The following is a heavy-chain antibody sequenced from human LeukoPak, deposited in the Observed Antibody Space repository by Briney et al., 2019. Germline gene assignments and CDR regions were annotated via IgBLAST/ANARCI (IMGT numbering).Heavy chain of an antibody. V-gene: IGHV4-34*01. D-gene: IGHD3-16*02. J-gene: IGHJ4*02. Sequence: SETLSLTCAVYGGSFSGYYWSWIRQPPGKGLEWIGEINHSGSTNYNPSLKRRVTISVDTSKNQFSLKLSSVTAADTAVYYCARGPWLRLGELSLPIRGGYFDYWGQGTLVTVSS. CDR2: INHSGST. CDR3: ARGPWLRLGELSLPIRGGYFDY. CDR1: GGSFSGYY.